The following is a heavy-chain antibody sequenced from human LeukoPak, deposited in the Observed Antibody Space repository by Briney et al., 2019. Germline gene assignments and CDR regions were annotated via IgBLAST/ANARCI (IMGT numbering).Heavy chain of an antibody. CDR1: GFTFSNYA. V-gene: IGHV3-30*03. CDR2: VSYDGSQT. CDR3: ARVGRAYDFWDYLDY. J-gene: IGHJ4*02. Sequence: PGGSLRLSCAASGFTFSNYAMHWVRQTPGKGLEWVTIVSYDGSQTYSADSVKGRFTISRDNSKNTLLLQMNSLRAEDTAVYYCARVGRAYDFWDYLDYWGQGTPVTVSS. D-gene: IGHD3-3*01.